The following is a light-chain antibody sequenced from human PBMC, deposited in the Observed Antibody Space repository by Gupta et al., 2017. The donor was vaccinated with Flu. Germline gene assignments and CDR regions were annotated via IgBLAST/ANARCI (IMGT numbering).Light chain of an antibody. CDR3: QQRSSLPIT. J-gene: IGKJ5*01. V-gene: IGKV3-11*01. CDR2: DTT. Sequence: FVLTQSPVTLSLSPGERATLSCRASQSISGYLAWYQQKPGQAPRLLIYDTTHRAAGIPARFTGGGSGTEFTLTISSREPEDFAVYYCQQRSSLPITFGQGTRLDIK. CDR1: QSISGY.